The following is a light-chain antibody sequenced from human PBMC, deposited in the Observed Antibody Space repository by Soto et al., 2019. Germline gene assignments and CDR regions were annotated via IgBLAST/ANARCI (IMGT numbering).Light chain of an antibody. CDR1: QSIRSY. CDR2: AAS. CDR3: QQTSSTPT. V-gene: IGKV1-39*01. J-gene: IGKJ4*01. Sequence: GDRVTITCRASQSIRSYLNWYQQKPGKAPKLLIYAASSLQTGVPSRFSGSGSGTDFTLTISNLQPEDFATYYCQQTSSTPTFGGGTKVDIK.